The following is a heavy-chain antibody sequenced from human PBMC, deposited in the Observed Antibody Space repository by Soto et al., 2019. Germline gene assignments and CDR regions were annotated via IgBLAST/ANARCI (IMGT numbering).Heavy chain of an antibody. J-gene: IGHJ4*02. D-gene: IGHD2-2*01. CDR2: IIPILGIA. CDR3: AGRDIVVVRAAMADY. Sequence: QVQLVQSGAEVKKPGSSVKVSCKASGGTFSSYTISWVRQAPGQGLEWMGRIIPILGIANYAQKFQGRVTITADKSTSTAYREVSSLRSEETAVYYCAGRDIVVVRAAMADYWGQGTLVTVSS. CDR1: GGTFSSYT. V-gene: IGHV1-69*02.